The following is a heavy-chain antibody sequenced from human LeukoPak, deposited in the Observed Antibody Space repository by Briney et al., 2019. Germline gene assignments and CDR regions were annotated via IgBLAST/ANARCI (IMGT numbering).Heavy chain of an antibody. CDR2: ISGRSSHT. V-gene: IGHV3-21*06. J-gene: IGHJ4*02. D-gene: IGHD3-16*01. CDR3: GRAFPPLRTSSAGDL. CDR1: GVTFSDYD. Sequence: GGSLRLSCSASGVTFSDYDMNWIRQAPGKGREWISAISGRSSHTYYGDSVKGRFSISRDNAKNLLYLQMNGLGAEDTAVYYCGRAFPPLRTSSAGDLWGQGTLVTVSS.